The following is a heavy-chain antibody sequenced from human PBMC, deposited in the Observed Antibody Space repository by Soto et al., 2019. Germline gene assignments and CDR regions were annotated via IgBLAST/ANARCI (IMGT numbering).Heavy chain of an antibody. Sequence: GGSLRLSCAASGFTFSNSWMNWVRQAPGKGLEWVGRIKSKTDGGTTDYAAPVKGRFTISRDDSKNTLYLQMNSLKTEDTAVYYCTTDMVSGSYYAFDIWGQGTMVTVSS. CDR2: IKSKTDGGTT. CDR1: GFTFSNSW. J-gene: IGHJ3*02. D-gene: IGHD1-26*01. CDR3: TTDMVSGSYYAFDI. V-gene: IGHV3-15*07.